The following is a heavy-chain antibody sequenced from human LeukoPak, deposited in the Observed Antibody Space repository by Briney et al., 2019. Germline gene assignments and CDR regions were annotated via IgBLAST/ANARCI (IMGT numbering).Heavy chain of an antibody. J-gene: IGHJ4*02. CDR2: IYHNGIT. D-gene: IGHD4-17*01. Sequence: SETLSLTCTVSGGSISSGGYYWSWIRQPPGKGLEWIGYIYHNGITYDNPSLKSRLAISVDTSKNQFSLKLSSVTVADTAVYYCARTTTVTAYYFDSWGQGTLVTVSS. V-gene: IGHV4-31*03. CDR3: ARTTTVTAYYFDS. CDR1: GGSISSGGYY.